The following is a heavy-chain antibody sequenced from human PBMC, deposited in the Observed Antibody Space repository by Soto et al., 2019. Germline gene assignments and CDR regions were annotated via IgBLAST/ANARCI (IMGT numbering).Heavy chain of an antibody. Sequence: QVQLVQSGAEVKKPGASVKVSCKASGYTFTRYDINWVRQATGQGLEWMGWMNPNSGNTGYAQKFQGRVTMTRNTSISTAYMELSSLRSEDTAVYYCAREARIAAAGMARWFDPWGQGTLVTVSS. D-gene: IGHD6-13*01. CDR2: MNPNSGNT. J-gene: IGHJ5*02. V-gene: IGHV1-8*01. CDR1: GYTFTRYD. CDR3: AREARIAAAGMARWFDP.